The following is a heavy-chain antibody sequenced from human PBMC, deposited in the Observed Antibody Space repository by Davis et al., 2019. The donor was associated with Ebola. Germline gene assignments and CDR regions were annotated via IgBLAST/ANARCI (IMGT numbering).Heavy chain of an antibody. CDR3: ARAGFDEVLDY. D-gene: IGHD3-3*01. CDR1: GFIFRNYA. J-gene: IGHJ4*02. CDR2: VSHSERER. Sequence: PGGSLRLSCAASGFIFRNYAMHWVRQAPGKGLEWVAVVSHSERERFYADSVKGRFTISRDNSENTLYLQMNSLTDDDTSVYYCARAGFDEVLDYWGQGTPVTVSS. V-gene: IGHV3-30*04.